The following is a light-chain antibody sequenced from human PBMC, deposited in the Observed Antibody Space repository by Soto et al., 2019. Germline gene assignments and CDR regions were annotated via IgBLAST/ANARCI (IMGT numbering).Light chain of an antibody. CDR3: QQYDNLPRT. Sequence: DIRMTQSPSSLSASVGDRVTITCQASQDITKYLNWYQQKPGKAPKLLIYDASNLEPGVPSRFSGIGSRTYFPFTISSLQPEDIATYYCQQYDNLPRTFGPGTKVDIK. J-gene: IGKJ3*01. CDR1: QDITKY. V-gene: IGKV1-33*01. CDR2: DAS.